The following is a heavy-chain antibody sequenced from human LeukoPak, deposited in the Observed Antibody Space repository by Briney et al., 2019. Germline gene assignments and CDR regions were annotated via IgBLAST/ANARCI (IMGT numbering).Heavy chain of an antibody. CDR3: AKDNRRHYTSGPNPDSLH. D-gene: IGHD6-19*01. Sequence: TGRSLRLSCAGSGFIFNNYAMRWVRQPPGKGLEWVSGISWNSGSIDYADSVKGRFTISRDNAKNSLYLQMNSLRVEDTAFYYCAKDNRRHYTSGPNPDSLHWGQGALVTVSS. CDR1: GFIFNNYA. J-gene: IGHJ4*02. V-gene: IGHV3-9*01. CDR2: ISWNSGSI.